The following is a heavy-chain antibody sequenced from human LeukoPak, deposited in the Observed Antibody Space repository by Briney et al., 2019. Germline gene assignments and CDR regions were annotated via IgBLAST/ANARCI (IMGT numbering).Heavy chain of an antibody. CDR3: ARAINHGDYDV. CDR1: GYTFTGYY. Sequence: ASVKVSCKASGYTFTGYYMHWVRQAPGQGLEWMGIINPSGDSTNYAQKFQGRVTMTRDTSPSTVYMELSSLRSEDTAVYYCARAINHGDYDVWGQGTTVIVSS. CDR2: INPSGDST. V-gene: IGHV1-46*01. J-gene: IGHJ6*02. D-gene: IGHD4-17*01.